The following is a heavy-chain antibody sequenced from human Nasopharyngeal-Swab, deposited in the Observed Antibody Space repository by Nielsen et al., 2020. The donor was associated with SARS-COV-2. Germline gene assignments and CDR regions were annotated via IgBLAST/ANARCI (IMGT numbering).Heavy chain of an antibody. D-gene: IGHD3-10*01. CDR2: IYYSGST. J-gene: IGHJ6*02. V-gene: IGHV4-59*13. Sequence: SETLSLTCTVSGGSISSYYWSWIRQPPGKGLEWIGYIYYSGSTNYNPSLKSRVTISVDTSKNQFSLKLSSVTAADTAVYYCARGRSPAYGSGSWGAYYYGMDVWGQGTTVTVSS. CDR1: GGSISSYY. CDR3: ARGRSPAYGSGSWGAYYYGMDV.